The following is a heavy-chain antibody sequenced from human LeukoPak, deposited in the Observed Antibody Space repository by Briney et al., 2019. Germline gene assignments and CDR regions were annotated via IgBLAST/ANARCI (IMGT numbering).Heavy chain of an antibody. CDR2: MYYSGST. J-gene: IGHJ4*02. V-gene: IGHV4-59*13. D-gene: IGHD3-10*01. CDR1: GGSISSYY. CDR3: ARGSVWFGSLSYFDY. Sequence: PSETLSLICTVSGGSISSYYWSWIRQPPGKGLEWFGYMYYSGSTNYNPSLKSRVTISVDTSKNQFSLKLSSVTAADTAVYYCARGSVWFGSLSYFDYWGQGTLVTVSS.